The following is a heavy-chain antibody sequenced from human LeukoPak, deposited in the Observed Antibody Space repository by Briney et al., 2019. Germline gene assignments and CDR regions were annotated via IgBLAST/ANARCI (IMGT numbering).Heavy chain of an antibody. Sequence: PSETLSLTCADSGGSFSGYYWSWIRQPPGKGLEWIGEINHSGSTNYNPSLKSRVTISVDTSKNQFSLKLSSVTAADTAVYYCARLKPSSGYWGQGTLVTVSS. V-gene: IGHV4-34*01. CDR2: INHSGST. D-gene: IGHD1-14*01. CDR3: ARLKPSSGY. J-gene: IGHJ4*02. CDR1: GGSFSGYY.